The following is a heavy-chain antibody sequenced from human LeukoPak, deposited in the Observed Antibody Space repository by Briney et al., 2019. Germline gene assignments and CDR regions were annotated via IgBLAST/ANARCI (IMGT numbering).Heavy chain of an antibody. CDR3: ANQGSDYYYGMDV. CDR2: ISSSGSTI. CDR1: GFTFSDYY. V-gene: IGHV3-11*01. J-gene: IGHJ6*02. Sequence: GGFLRLSCAASGFTFSDYYMSWIRQAPGKGLEWVSYISSSGSTIYYADSVKGRFTISRDNAKNSLYLQMNSLRAEDTAVYYCANQGSDYYYGMDVWGQGTTVTVSS.